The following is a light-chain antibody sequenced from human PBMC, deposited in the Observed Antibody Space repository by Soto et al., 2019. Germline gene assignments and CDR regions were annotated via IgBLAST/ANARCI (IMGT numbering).Light chain of an antibody. J-gene: IGKJ1*01. Sequence: DIQMTQSPSTLSASVGARVTITCRASQSVSSWLAWYQQKPGKAPKLLIYDASNLESGVPSRFSGSGSGTEFTLTVSSLQPDDFATYYCQQYNKYSWTVGQGTKVEVK. CDR2: DAS. V-gene: IGKV1-5*01. CDR1: QSVSSW. CDR3: QQYNKYSWT.